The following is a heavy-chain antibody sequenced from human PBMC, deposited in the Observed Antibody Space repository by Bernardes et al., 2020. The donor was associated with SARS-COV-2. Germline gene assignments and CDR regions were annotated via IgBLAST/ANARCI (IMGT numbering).Heavy chain of an antibody. J-gene: IGHJ4*02. CDR2: ISTSSSYI. D-gene: IGHD4-4*01. V-gene: IGHV3-21*06. CDR3: ARVDFSNLYYFDY. Sequence: GGSLRLSCAASGFTFSSYAMSWVRKAPGKGLEWISSISTSSSYISYSDSVRGRFTISRDNAKNSVSLQMNSLRAEDTAVYYCARVDFSNLYYFDYWGQGTPVTVSS. CDR1: GFTFSSYA.